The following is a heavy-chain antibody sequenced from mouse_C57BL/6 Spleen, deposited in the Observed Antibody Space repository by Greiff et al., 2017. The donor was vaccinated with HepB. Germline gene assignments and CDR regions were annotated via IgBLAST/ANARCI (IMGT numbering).Heavy chain of an antibody. J-gene: IGHJ2*01. Sequence: DVKLVESEGGLVQPGSSMKLSCTASGFTFSDYYMAWVRQVPEKGLEWVANINYDGSSTYYLDSLKSRFIISRDNAKNILYLQMSSLKSEDTATYYCAREGGDGYYFDYWGQGTTLTVSS. CDR2: INYDGSST. V-gene: IGHV5-16*01. CDR3: AREGGDGYYFDY. CDR1: GFTFSDYY. D-gene: IGHD2-3*01.